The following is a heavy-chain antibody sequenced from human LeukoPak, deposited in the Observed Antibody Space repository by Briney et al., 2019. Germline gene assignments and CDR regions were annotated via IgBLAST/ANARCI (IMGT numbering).Heavy chain of an antibody. Sequence: GGSLRLSCAASGLTFSIHWMNWVRQAPGKGLECVANINQDGSDKYYVDSVKGRFTISRDNTKNSLYLQMNSLRAEDMAVYYCVGGDYWGQGTLVTVSS. V-gene: IGHV3-7*01. CDR2: INQDGSDK. J-gene: IGHJ4*02. CDR1: GLTFSIHW. CDR3: VGGDY.